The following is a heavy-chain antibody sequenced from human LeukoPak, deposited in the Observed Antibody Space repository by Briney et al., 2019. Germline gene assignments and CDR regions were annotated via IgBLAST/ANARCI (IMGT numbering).Heavy chain of an antibody. V-gene: IGHV1-69*04. CDR1: GGTFSSYT. CDR2: IIPILGIA. J-gene: IGHJ5*02. Sequence: SVKVSCKASGGTFSSYTISWVRQAPGQGLEWMGRIIPILGIANYAQKFQGRVTITADKSTSAAYMELSSLRSEDTAVYYCARELAYGSGSINWFDPWGQGTLVTVSS. D-gene: IGHD3-10*01. CDR3: ARELAYGSGSINWFDP.